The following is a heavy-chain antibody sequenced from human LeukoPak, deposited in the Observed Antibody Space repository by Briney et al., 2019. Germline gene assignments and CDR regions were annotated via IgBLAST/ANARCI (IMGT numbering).Heavy chain of an antibody. Sequence: GGSLRLSCAASGFTVSSNYMTWVRQAPGKGLEWVSVIYSGDSTCYADSVKGRFTISRDNSKNTLYLQMNSLRAEDTAVYYCARGVGTATDYWGQGTLVTVSS. CDR1: GFTVSSNY. J-gene: IGHJ4*02. CDR2: IYSGDST. V-gene: IGHV3-53*01. D-gene: IGHD5-18*01. CDR3: ARGVGTATDY.